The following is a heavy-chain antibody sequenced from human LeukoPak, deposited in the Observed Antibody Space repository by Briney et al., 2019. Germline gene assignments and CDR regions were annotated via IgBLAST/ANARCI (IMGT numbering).Heavy chain of an antibody. V-gene: IGHV3-43*02. J-gene: IGHJ1*01. CDR1: GFTFDDYA. CDR2: ISGDGGST. CDR3: AKDLIAVAGTTEYFQH. Sequence: PGGSLRLSCAASGFTFDDYAMHWVRQAPGKGLEWVSPISGDGGSTYYADSVKGRFTISRDNSKNSLYLQMNSLRTEDTALYYCAKDLIAVAGTTEYFQHWGQGTLVTVSS. D-gene: IGHD6-19*01.